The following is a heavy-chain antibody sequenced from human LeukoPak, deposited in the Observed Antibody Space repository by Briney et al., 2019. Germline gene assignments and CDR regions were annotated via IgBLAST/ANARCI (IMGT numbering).Heavy chain of an antibody. J-gene: IGHJ1*01. D-gene: IGHD2-8*01. CDR3: ARAHLYCTNGVCLEYFQH. Sequence: ASVKVSCKASGYTFTSYYMHWVRQAPGQGLEWMGIINPSGGSTSYAQKSQGRVTMTRDTSTSTVYMELSSLRSEDTAVYYCARAHLYCTNGVCLEYFQHWGQGTLVTVSS. V-gene: IGHV1-46*03. CDR1: GYTFTSYY. CDR2: INPSGGST.